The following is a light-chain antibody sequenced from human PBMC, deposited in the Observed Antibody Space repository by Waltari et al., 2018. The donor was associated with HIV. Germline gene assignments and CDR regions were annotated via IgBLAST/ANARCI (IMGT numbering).Light chain of an antibody. J-gene: IGKJ1*01. CDR3: QQYIGSPRT. CDR1: QTISSTY. CDR2: GAS. Sequence: EIALTQSPDTLSLSPGERATLSCRASQTISSTYLAWYQQEPGQAPRLLIYGASSRATGIPDRFSGSGSETDFTLTISSLEPEDCAVYYCQQYIGSPRTFGQGTKVELK. V-gene: IGKV3-20*01.